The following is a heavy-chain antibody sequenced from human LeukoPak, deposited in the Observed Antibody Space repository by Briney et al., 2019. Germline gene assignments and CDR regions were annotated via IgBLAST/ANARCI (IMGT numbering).Heavy chain of an antibody. CDR1: GFTFSDYN. D-gene: IGHD3-22*01. CDR3: GRAEDSNGYYVPNWFDP. J-gene: IGHJ5*02. CDR2: ITGTGSNT. V-gene: IGHV3-23*01. Sequence: GGSLRLSCAASGFTFSDYNMRWIRQAPGKGLEWVSAITGTGSNTYYADSVRGRFTISRDNSKNTLFLQMNSLRVEDTAVYYCGRAEDSNGYYVPNWFDPWGQGTLVTVSS.